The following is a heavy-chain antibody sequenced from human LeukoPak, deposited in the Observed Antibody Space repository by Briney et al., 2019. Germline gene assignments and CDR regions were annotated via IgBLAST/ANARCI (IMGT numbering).Heavy chain of an antibody. J-gene: IGHJ4*02. D-gene: IGHD5/OR15-5a*01. V-gene: IGHV1-18*01. CDR1: GSTFTSYG. Sequence: GASEKLSCTASGSTFTSYGISWVRQAPGQGPEWMGWISAYIGNTKYAQKHQARVTMTTDTSTTSAYMDLRSLRSDDPAVSALSKSGSGDYWGERTLVTVSS. CDR2: ISAYIGNT. CDR3: SKSGSGDY.